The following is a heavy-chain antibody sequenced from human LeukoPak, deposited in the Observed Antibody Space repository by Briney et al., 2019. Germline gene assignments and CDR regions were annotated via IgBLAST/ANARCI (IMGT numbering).Heavy chain of an antibody. V-gene: IGHV3-11*04. CDR3: ARESPTDNPDY. Sequence: PGGSLRLSCAASGFTFSDNYMTWVRQAPGKGLEWLSYISGNGGVIQYADSVKGRFTISRDNAKNSLYLQMNSLRAEDTAVYYCARESPTDNPDYWGQGTLVTVSS. J-gene: IGHJ4*02. CDR1: GFTFSDNY. CDR2: ISGNGGVI. D-gene: IGHD1-1*01.